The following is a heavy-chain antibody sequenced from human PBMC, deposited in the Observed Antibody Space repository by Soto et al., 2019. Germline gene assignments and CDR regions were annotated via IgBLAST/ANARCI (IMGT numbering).Heavy chain of an antibody. CDR2: IYSGGST. CDR3: ARSHPGGDDYDILTGYLPEMDV. CDR1: GFTVSSNY. Sequence: GGSLRLSCAASGFTVSSNYMSWVRQAPGKGLEWVSVIYSGGSTYYADSVKGRFTISRDNSKNTLYLQMNSLRAEDTAVYYCARSHPGGDDYDILTGYLPEMDVWGKGTTVTVSS. J-gene: IGHJ6*04. D-gene: IGHD3-9*01. V-gene: IGHV3-66*01.